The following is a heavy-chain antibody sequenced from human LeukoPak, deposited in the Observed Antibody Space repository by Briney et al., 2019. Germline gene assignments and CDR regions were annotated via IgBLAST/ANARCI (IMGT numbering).Heavy chain of an antibody. CDR3: ARTPYYDFWSGYSDY. CDR2: ISAYNGNT. D-gene: IGHD3-3*01. J-gene: IGHJ4*02. V-gene: IGHV1-18*01. Sequence: ASVTVSYKASGYTFTSYGISWVRQAPGQGLEWMGWISAYNGNTNYAQKLQGRVTMTTDTSTSTAYMELRSLRSDDTAVYYCARTPYYDFWSGYSDYWGQGTLVTVSS. CDR1: GYTFTSYG.